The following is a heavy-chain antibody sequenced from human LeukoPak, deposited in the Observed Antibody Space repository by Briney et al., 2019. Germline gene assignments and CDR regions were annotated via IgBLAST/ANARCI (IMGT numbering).Heavy chain of an antibody. CDR2: INHSGST. CDR3: ARGQLKNRAIFYGSGSYSDY. D-gene: IGHD3-10*01. Sequence: SETLSLTCAVYGGSFSGYYWSWIRQPPGKGLEWIGEINHSGSTNYNPSLKSRVTISVDTSKNQFSLKLSSVTAADTAVYYCARGQLKNRAIFYGSGSYSDYWGQGTLVTVSS. V-gene: IGHV4-34*01. CDR1: GGSFSGYY. J-gene: IGHJ4*02.